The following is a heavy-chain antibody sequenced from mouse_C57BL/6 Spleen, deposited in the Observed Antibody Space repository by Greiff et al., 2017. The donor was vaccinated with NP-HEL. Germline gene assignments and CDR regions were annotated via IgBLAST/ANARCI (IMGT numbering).Heavy chain of an antibody. CDR1: GFTFSSYG. CDR2: ISSGGSYT. J-gene: IGHJ2*01. Sequence: EVMLVESGGDLVKPGGSLKLSCAASGFTFSSYGMSWVRQTPDKRLEWVATISSGGSYTYYPDSVKGRFTISRDNAKNTLYLQRSSLKSEDTAMYYCARQRRSTMVTTEYFDYWGQGTTLTVSS. CDR3: ARQRRSTMVTTEYFDY. D-gene: IGHD2-2*01. V-gene: IGHV5-6*01.